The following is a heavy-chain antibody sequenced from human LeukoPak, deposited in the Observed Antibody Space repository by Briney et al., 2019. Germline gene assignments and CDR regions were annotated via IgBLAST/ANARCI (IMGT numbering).Heavy chain of an antibody. CDR2: IRYDGSNK. CDR1: GFTFSSYG. Sequence: PGGSLRLSCAASGFTFSSYGMHSVRQAPGKGLEWVAFIRYDGSNKYYADSVKGRFTISRDNSKNTLYLQMNSLRAEDTAVYYCAIMTLRGSGWYDGVDYWGQGTLVTVSS. D-gene: IGHD6-19*01. V-gene: IGHV3-30*02. CDR3: AIMTLRGSGWYDGVDY. J-gene: IGHJ4*02.